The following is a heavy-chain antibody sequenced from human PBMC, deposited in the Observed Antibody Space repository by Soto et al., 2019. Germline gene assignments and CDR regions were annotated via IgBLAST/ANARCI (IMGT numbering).Heavy chain of an antibody. CDR2: IYHSGSP. CDR3: AGLGGFYQAFDS. J-gene: IGHJ4*02. Sequence: SETLSLTCTVSGGSISSYYWSWIRQPPGKGLEWIGYIYHSGSPNYNPSLKSRVAISVDRSKNQFSLKLTSVTAADTAVYYCAGLGGFYQAFDSWGQGTLVTVSS. CDR1: GGSISSYY. V-gene: IGHV4-59*08. D-gene: IGHD3-22*01.